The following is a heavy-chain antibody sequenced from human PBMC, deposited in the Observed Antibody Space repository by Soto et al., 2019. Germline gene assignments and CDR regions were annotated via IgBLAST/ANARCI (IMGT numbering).Heavy chain of an antibody. J-gene: IGHJ6*02. D-gene: IGHD3-10*01. CDR3: AKSFYYGSGSYSFYYYGMDV. V-gene: IGHV3-23*01. CDR2: ISGTGVST. CDR1: GFTFTNYA. Sequence: GGSLRLSCAASGFTFTNYAMNWVRQAPGKGPEWVSSISGTGVSTYYADSVKGRFTISRDNSKNMVYLQMDSLRAEDTAVYYCAKSFYYGSGSYSFYYYGMDVWGQGTTVTVSS.